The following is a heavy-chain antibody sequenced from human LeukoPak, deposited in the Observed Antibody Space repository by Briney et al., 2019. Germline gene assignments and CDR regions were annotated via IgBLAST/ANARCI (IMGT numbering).Heavy chain of an antibody. D-gene: IGHD1-14*01. V-gene: IGHV4-39*01. CDR3: ARQISINLIDY. CDR2: IYYSGST. J-gene: IGHJ4*02. CDR1: GGSICSSSYL. Sequence: SQTLSLTCTVSGGSICSSSYLWGWIRQPPGKGLEWIGSIYYSGSTYYNPSLKSRVTISVDTSKNQFSLKLRSVTAADTAVYYCARQISINLIDYWGQGTLVTVSS.